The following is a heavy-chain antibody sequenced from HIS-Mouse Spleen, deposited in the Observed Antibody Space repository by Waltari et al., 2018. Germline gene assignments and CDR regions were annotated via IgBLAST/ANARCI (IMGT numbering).Heavy chain of an antibody. CDR2: IYYGGST. CDR3: ARDPRWNDGIDY. CDR1: GGSISSSSYY. D-gene: IGHD1-1*01. V-gene: IGHV4-39*07. J-gene: IGHJ4*02. Sequence: QLQLQESGPGLVKPSETLSLTCTVPGGSISSSSYYWGWIRQPPGKGLEWIGSIYYGGSTYYNPALKSRVTISVDTSKNQFSLKLSSVTAADTAVYYCARDPRWNDGIDYWGQGTLVTVSS.